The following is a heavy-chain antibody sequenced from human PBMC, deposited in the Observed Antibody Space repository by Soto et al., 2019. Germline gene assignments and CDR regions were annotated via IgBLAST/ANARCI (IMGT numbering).Heavy chain of an antibody. D-gene: IGHD3-22*01. CDR3: AHSHSTGPIEYFQH. Sequence: SGPTLVNPTQTLTLTCTLSGFSLSTSGEGVGWIRQPPGKALEWLALIYWDDEKRYSPSLKSRLTITKDTSKNQVVLTMTNMDPVDTATYYCAHSHSTGPIEYFQHWGQRTPVTVSS. CDR2: IYWDDEK. V-gene: IGHV2-5*02. J-gene: IGHJ1*01. CDR1: GFSLSTSGEG.